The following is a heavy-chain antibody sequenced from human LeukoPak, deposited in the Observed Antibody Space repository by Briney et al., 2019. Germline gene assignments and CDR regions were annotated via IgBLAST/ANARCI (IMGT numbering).Heavy chain of an antibody. CDR1: GDSISSNY. CDR3: ARGAGRCGGDCYSSDS. Sequence: SETLSLTCSVSGDSISSNYWSWIRQPPGKGLEWIGYMYNSGRTNYNPSLKSRVTISVDTSKNQFSLMLSSVTAADAAVYFCARGAGRCGGDCYSSDSWGQGTLVTVSS. CDR2: MYNSGRT. D-gene: IGHD2-21*02. V-gene: IGHV4-59*01. J-gene: IGHJ4*02.